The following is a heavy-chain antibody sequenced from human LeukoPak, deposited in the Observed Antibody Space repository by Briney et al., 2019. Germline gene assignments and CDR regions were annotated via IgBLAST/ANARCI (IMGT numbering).Heavy chain of an antibody. V-gene: IGHV3-30-3*01. D-gene: IGHD3-3*01. Sequence: GGSLRLSCAASGFTFSSYAMHWVRQAPGKGLEWVAVISYDGSNKYYADSVKGRFTISRDNSKNTLYLQMNSLRAGDTAVYYCARELYYDFWSGSNYYYGMDVWGQGTTVTVSS. J-gene: IGHJ6*02. CDR3: ARELYYDFWSGSNYYYGMDV. CDR2: ISYDGSNK. CDR1: GFTFSSYA.